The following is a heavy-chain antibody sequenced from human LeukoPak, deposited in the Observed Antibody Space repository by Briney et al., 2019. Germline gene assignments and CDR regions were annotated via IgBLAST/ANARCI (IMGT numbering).Heavy chain of an antibody. CDR3: ARDHNYAFDN. J-gene: IGHJ4*02. Sequence: GGSLRLSCAASGFMFSDYSMNWVRQALGKGLEWISYVGISSGNTKYADSVKGRFTISGDSAKNSVYLQMNNLRVEDTALYYCARDHNYAFDNWGQGTLVTVSS. D-gene: IGHD4-11*01. CDR1: GFMFSDYS. CDR2: VGISSGNT. V-gene: IGHV3-48*04.